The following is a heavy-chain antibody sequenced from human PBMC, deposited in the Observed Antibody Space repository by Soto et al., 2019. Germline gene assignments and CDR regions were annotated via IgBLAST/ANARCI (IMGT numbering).Heavy chain of an antibody. J-gene: IGHJ6*02. Sequence: ASVKVSCKASRYTFISYDMNWVRQAPGQGLEWMGWMNPSSANTGYAQKFQGRISMTRNTSMNTAYMELNSLTSEDTAVYYCTRGQEVWWNAGPLGLHGLDVWGQGTTVTVSS. CDR2: MNPSSANT. V-gene: IGHV1-8*01. CDR1: RYTFISYD. CDR3: TRGQEVWWNAGPLGLHGLDV. D-gene: IGHD3-16*01.